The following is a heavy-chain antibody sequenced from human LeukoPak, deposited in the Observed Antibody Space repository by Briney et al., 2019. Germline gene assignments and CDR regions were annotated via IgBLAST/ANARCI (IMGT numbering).Heavy chain of an antibody. CDR1: DFSFSNYA. J-gene: IGHJ4*02. CDR3: AKDFVVVPGNVNYFDY. V-gene: IGHV3-23*01. D-gene: IGHD2-21*02. Sequence: PGGSLRLSCAASDFSFSNYAMSWVRQAPGKGLEWVPAVSNRGGSTYYADSVKGRFTISRDNSKDTLYLQMNSLRAEDTAVYYCAKDFVVVPGNVNYFDYWGQGTLVTVSS. CDR2: VSNRGGST.